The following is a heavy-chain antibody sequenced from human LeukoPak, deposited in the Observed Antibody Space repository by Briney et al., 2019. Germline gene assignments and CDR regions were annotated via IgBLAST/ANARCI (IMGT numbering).Heavy chain of an antibody. D-gene: IGHD3-3*01. J-gene: IGHJ4*02. CDR2: INHSGST. CDR1: GGSFSGYY. Sequence: SETLSLTCAVYGGSFSGYYWSWIRQPPGKGLEWIGEINHSGSTNYNPSLKSRVTISVDTSKNQFSLKLSSVTAADTAVYYCARGPLMRIFGVVRRGYYFDYWGQGTLVTVPS. CDR3: ARGPLMRIFGVVRRGYYFDY. V-gene: IGHV4-34*01.